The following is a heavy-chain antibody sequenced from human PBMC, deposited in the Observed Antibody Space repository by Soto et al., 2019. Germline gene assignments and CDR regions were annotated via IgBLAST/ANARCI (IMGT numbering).Heavy chain of an antibody. CDR1: GYTFTSYG. D-gene: IGHD2-21*02. V-gene: IGHV1-18*01. CDR2: ISVYNGNT. Sequence: QVQLVQSGAEVKKPGASVKVSCKASGYTFTSYGISWVRQAPGQGLEWMGWISVYNGNTKYAQRFQGRVTMTTDTXTXXAYRELRSRRSDDTAVYYCARDEGVVVPAFDAFDIWGQGTMVTVSS. CDR3: ARDEGVVVPAFDAFDI. J-gene: IGHJ3*02.